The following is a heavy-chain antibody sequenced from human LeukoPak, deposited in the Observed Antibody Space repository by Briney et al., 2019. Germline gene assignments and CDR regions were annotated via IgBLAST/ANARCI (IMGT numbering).Heavy chain of an antibody. V-gene: IGHV3-23*01. D-gene: IGHD2-21*02. Sequence: GGSLRLSCAASGFTFRSYAMTWVRQAPGKGLEWVSSISDSGTSTYYADSVKGRFTISRDNSKNTLYLQMNSLRAEDTAVYYCAKQVCGADCYYYYGMDVWGQGTTVTASS. CDR3: AKQVCGADCYYYYGMDV. CDR1: GFTFRSYA. J-gene: IGHJ6*02. CDR2: ISDSGTST.